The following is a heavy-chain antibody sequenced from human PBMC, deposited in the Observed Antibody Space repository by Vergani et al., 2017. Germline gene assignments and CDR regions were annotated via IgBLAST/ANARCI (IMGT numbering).Heavy chain of an antibody. Sequence: QVQLVQSGAEVKKPGSSVKVSCKASGGTFSSYAISWVRQAPGQGLEWVGRIIPIFGTANSAQKFQGRVTITADESTSTDYMELSSLRSEDTAVYYCARVGSNYYDSFGYYNYHWYFDLWGRGTLVTVSS. V-gene: IGHV1-69*18. CDR1: GGTFSSYA. J-gene: IGHJ2*01. CDR2: IIPIFGTA. CDR3: ARVGSNYYDSFGYYNYHWYFDL. D-gene: IGHD3-22*01.